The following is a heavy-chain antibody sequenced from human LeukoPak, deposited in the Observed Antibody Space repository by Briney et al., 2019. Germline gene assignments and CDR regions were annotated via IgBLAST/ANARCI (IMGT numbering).Heavy chain of an antibody. CDR3: ARVGHIVAAGTYDW. D-gene: IGHD6-13*01. CDR1: GGSVSSDY. V-gene: IGHV4-59*08. J-gene: IGHJ4*02. CDR2: ISYSGSP. Sequence: PSETLSLTCTVSGGSVSSDYWSWIRQPPGKGLEWIGYISYSGSPNYNPSLKSRVTISADTSKNQFSLNLSSVTAADTAVYYCARVGHIVAAGTYDWWGQGTLVTVSS.